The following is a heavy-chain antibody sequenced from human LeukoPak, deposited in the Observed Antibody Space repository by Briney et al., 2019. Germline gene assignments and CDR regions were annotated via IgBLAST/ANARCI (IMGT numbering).Heavy chain of an antibody. CDR2: ISHHGSNE. CDR1: GFTFSTYP. D-gene: IGHD3-9*01. J-gene: IGHJ4*02. Sequence: GGSLRLSCEASGFTFSTYPMHWVRQAPDKGLEWVAMISHHGSNEYYADSVKGRFTISRDHSKNTLYLQMINPRVEDTAIYYCARVPDTTGYYHYFDSWGQGTLVTVSS. V-gene: IGHV3-30*14. CDR3: ARVPDTTGYYHYFDS.